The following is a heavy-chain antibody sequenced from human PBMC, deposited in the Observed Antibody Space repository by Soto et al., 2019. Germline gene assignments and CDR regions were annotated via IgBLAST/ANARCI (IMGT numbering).Heavy chain of an antibody. D-gene: IGHD3-3*01. CDR3: ARDARYDVLRFLEWLPSPGSSLPYYMDV. CDR1: GYTFTSYA. V-gene: IGHV1-3*01. CDR2: INAGNGNT. Sequence: ASVKVSCKASGYTFTSYAMHWVRQAPGQRLEWMGWINAGNGNTKYSQKLQGRVTMTTDTSTSTAYMELRSLRSDDTAVYYCARDARYDVLRFLEWLPSPGSSLPYYMDVWGKGTTVTVSS. J-gene: IGHJ6*03.